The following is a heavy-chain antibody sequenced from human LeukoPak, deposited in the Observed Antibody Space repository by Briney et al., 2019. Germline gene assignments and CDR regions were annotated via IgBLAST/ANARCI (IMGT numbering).Heavy chain of an antibody. J-gene: IGHJ3*02. CDR1: GGSISSYY. CDR2: IYYGGST. Sequence: SETLSLTCTVSGGSISSYYWSWIRQPPGKGLEWIGYIYYGGSTNYNPSLKSRVTISVDTSKNQFSLKLSSVTAADTAVHYCARSHPQLAARRWFDAFDIWGQGTMVTVSS. V-gene: IGHV4-59*01. CDR3: ARSHPQLAARRWFDAFDI. D-gene: IGHD6-6*01.